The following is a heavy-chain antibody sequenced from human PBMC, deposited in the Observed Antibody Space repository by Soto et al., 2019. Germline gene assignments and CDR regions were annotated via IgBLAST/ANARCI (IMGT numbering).Heavy chain of an antibody. J-gene: IGHJ3*02. D-gene: IGHD1-26*01. V-gene: IGHV4-59*01. Sequence: LETLSSTGPVCGGSIRRYYCSWILWPPWKGLEWIGYIYYSGSTNYGSSLKSRVTISVDTSKNQFSLKLSSVTAADTAVYYCERVGGGSYYSAFDIWGQGTMVPVSS. CDR2: IYYSGST. CDR3: ERVGGGSYYSAFDI. CDR1: GGSIRRYY.